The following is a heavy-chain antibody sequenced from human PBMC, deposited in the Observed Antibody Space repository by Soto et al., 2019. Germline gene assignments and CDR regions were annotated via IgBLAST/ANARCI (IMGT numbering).Heavy chain of an antibody. V-gene: IGHV3-23*01. CDR1: GFTFSSYA. J-gene: IGHJ1*01. D-gene: IGHD6-19*01. Sequence: VGSLRLSCAASGFTFSSYAMSWVRQAPGKGLEWVSAISGSGGSTYYADSVKGRFTISRDNSKNTLYLQMNSLRAEDTAVYYCAKDRGSGWYDGYFQHWGEGTLVTVSS. CDR3: AKDRGSGWYDGYFQH. CDR2: ISGSGGST.